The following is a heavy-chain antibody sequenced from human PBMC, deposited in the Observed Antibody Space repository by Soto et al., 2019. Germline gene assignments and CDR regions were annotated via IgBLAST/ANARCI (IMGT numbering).Heavy chain of an antibody. Sequence: SETLSLTCAVSDYSISNGYYWGWIRQPPGKGLEWIGSICYSGNTYYNPSLKSRVTISVDTSKNQFSLKLNSVTAADTAVYYCARQGYASGPNWFDSWGQGTLVTVSS. J-gene: IGHJ5*01. CDR1: DYSISNGYY. CDR3: ARQGYASGPNWFDS. D-gene: IGHD3-10*01. CDR2: ICYSGNT. V-gene: IGHV4-38-2*01.